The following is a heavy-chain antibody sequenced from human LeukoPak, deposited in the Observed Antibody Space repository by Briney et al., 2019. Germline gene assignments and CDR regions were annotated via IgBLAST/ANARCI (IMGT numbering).Heavy chain of an antibody. CDR2: IHIGGDT. J-gene: IGHJ1*01. Sequence: GGSLRLSCAASGFTVSNNYMTWVRQAPGKGLEWVSVIHIGGDTYYADSVKGRFTISRDNSKNTLYLQMNSLRVEDTAVYYCARAPSEIGGYYPEYFRHWGQGTLVTVSS. V-gene: IGHV3-53*01. D-gene: IGHD3-22*01. CDR1: GFTVSNNY. CDR3: ARAPSEIGGYYPEYFRH.